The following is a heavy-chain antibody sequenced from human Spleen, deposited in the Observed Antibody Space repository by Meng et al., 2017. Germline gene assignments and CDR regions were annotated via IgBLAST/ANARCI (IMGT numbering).Heavy chain of an antibody. V-gene: IGHV1-3*01. Sequence: QVQPVQSGAEGRKPGASVKVSCKASGYTFTNYVIHWVRQAPGQRLEWMGWIRVGNDETHYSQKFQGRVTISRDTSASTAYMELSSLRSEDTAIYYCARDLNGDRGIYFDYWGQGTLVTVSS. CDR1: GYTFTNYV. D-gene: IGHD3-10*01. CDR2: IRVGNDET. CDR3: ARDLNGDRGIYFDY. J-gene: IGHJ4*02.